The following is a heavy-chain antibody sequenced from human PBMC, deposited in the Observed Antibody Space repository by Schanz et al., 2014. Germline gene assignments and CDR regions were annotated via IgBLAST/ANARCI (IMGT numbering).Heavy chain of an antibody. CDR3: ARDRRRYCSTASCLHDNWFDP. D-gene: IGHD2-2*01. CDR1: GYTFTNFF. CDR2: INPIGGST. Sequence: QVHLVQSGAEVHKPGASLKISCKASGYTFTNFFLHWVRQAPGQGLEWMGIINPIGGSTTYAQKFRGAVTLTTDTSTDTAYLELTSLRSEDTAVYYCARDRRRYCSTASCLHDNWFDPWGQGTLXIVSS. V-gene: IGHV1-46*01. J-gene: IGHJ5*02.